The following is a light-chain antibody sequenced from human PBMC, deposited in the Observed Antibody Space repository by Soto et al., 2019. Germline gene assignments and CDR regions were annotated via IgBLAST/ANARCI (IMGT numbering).Light chain of an antibody. CDR1: TSNIGAGHK. J-gene: IGLJ2*01. V-gene: IGLV1-40*01. Sequence: QCVLAQPPSVSGAPGQRVTISCTCSTSNIGAGHKVHWYQQFPGTAPKLLIYDSTNRPSGVPVRFSGSKSDTSASLAITGLHADDAADYYCQSFDTMVIHLIFGGGTKVTVL. CDR2: DST. CDR3: QSFDTMVIHLI.